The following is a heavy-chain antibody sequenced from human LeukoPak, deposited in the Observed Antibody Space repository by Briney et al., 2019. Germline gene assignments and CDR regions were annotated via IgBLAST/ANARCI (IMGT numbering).Heavy chain of an antibody. V-gene: IGHV4-38-2*02. CDR1: GYSISSGYY. CDR2: IYHSGST. D-gene: IGHD5-12*01. Sequence: PSETLSLTCTVSGYSISSGYYWGWIRQPPGKGLEWIGSIYHSGSTYYNPSLKSRVTISVDTSKNQFSLKLSSVTAADTAVYYCARDLSGYASFDYWGQGTLVTVSS. CDR3: ARDLSGYASFDY. J-gene: IGHJ4*02.